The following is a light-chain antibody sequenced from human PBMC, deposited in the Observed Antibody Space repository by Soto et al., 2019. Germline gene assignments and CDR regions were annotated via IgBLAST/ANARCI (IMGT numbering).Light chain of an antibody. CDR2: GAS. Sequence: EIVMTQSPASLSVSPGDGATLSCRASQGVASNVAWYQQKPGQGPRLLIHGASTRAAGVPVRFSGSGSGTDFTLTISSLQSEDFAVYYCQQYHNWPPQYTFGQGTKLQIK. CDR1: QGVASN. J-gene: IGKJ2*01. V-gene: IGKV3D-15*01. CDR3: QQYHNWPPQYT.